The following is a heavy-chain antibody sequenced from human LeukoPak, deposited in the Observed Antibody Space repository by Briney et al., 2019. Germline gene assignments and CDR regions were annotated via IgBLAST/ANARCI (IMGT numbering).Heavy chain of an antibody. J-gene: IGHJ4*02. D-gene: IGHD3-10*01. Sequence: PSETLSLTCTVSGGSISSGGYYWSWIRQPPGKGLEWIGYIYHSGSTYYNPSLKSRVTISVDTSKNQFSLKLSSVTAADTAVYYCARGTYGSGRSPNYWGQGTLVTVSS. CDR3: ARGTYGSGRSPNY. V-gene: IGHV4-30-2*01. CDR1: GGSISSGGYY. CDR2: IYHSGST.